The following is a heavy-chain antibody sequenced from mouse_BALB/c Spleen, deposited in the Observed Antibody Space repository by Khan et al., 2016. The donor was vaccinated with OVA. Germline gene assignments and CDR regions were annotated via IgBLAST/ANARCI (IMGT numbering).Heavy chain of an antibody. CDR1: GYSITSDYA. V-gene: IGHV3-2*02. CDR3: ASDATRYNDAMEY. J-gene: IGHJ4*01. D-gene: IGHD1-3*01. CDR2: IISIGIL. Sequence: EVQLVEMGPGLVKPSQSLSLTCTVTGYSITSDYAWNWIRQFPGNKLEWMGYIISIGILNYNPALKIRISIIRETSKNQFILQLNSVTTEKTANYDLASDATRYNDAMEYWGQGTPVTVSA.